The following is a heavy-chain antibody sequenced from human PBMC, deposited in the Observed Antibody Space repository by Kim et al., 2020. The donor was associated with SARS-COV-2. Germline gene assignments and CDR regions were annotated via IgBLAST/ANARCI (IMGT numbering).Heavy chain of an antibody. CDR3: ATRSGGNRDY. J-gene: IGHJ4*02. D-gene: IGHD3-16*01. CDR2: T. V-gene: IGHV5-51*01. Sequence: TRYSPSFQGQVTISADKSISTAYLQWSSLKASDTAMYYCATRSGGNRDYWGQGTLVTVSS.